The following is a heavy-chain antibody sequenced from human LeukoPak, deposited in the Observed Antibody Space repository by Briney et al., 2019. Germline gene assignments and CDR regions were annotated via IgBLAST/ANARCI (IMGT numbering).Heavy chain of an antibody. D-gene: IGHD7-27*01. Sequence: GGSPRLSCAASGFTFSSYGMHWVRQAPGKGLEWVAVIWYDGSNKYYADSVKGRFTISRDNSKNTLYLQMNSLRAEDTAVYYCARGRNLNWGPIDYWGQGTLVTVSS. CDR2: IWYDGSNK. V-gene: IGHV3-33*01. CDR1: GFTFSSYG. J-gene: IGHJ4*02. CDR3: ARGRNLNWGPIDY.